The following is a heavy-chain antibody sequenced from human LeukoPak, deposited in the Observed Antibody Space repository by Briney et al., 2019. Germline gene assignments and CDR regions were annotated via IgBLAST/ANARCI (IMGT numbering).Heavy chain of an antibody. CDR1: GFTFSSYS. J-gene: IGHJ6*02. CDR2: ISGSGGST. D-gene: IGHD6-13*01. V-gene: IGHV3-23*01. CDR3: AKGLGIADV. Sequence: PGGSLRLSCAASGFTFSSYSMNWVRQAPGKGLEWVSAISGSGGSTYYADSVKGRFTISRDNSKNTLYLQMNSPRAEDTAVYYCAKGLGIADVWGQGTTVTVSS.